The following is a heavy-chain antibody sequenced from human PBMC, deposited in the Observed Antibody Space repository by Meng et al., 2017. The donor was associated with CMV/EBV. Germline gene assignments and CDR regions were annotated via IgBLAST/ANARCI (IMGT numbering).Heavy chain of an antibody. CDR2: IYYSGST. D-gene: IGHD5-24*01. CDR3: ARLDGDGGQDY. V-gene: IGHV4-39*01. CDR1: GGSISSSSYY. J-gene: IGHJ4*02. Sequence: GSLRPSCTVSGGSISSSSYYWGWIRQPPGKGLELIGSIYYSGSTYYNPSLKSRVTISVDTSKNQFSLKLSSVTAADTAVYYCARLDGDGGQDYWGQGTLVTVSS.